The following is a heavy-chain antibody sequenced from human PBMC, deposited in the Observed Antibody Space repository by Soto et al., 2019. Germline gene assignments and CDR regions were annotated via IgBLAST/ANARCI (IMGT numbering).Heavy chain of an antibody. J-gene: IGHJ4*02. D-gene: IGHD3-16*02. CDR3: ARDASDYDYIWGSYRSSDY. V-gene: IGHV1-46*03. CDR1: GYTFTSYY. Sequence: ASVKVSCKASGYTFTSYYMHWVRQAPGQGLEWMGIINPSGGSTSYAQKFQGRVTMTRDTSTSTVYMELSSLRSEDTAVYYCARDASDYDYIWGSYRSSDYWGQGTLVTVSS. CDR2: INPSGGST.